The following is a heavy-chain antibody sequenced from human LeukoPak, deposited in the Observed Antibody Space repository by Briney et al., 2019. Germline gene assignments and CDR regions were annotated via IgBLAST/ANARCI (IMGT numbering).Heavy chain of an antibody. CDR3: ARLSEMATIY. Sequence: GGSLRLSCAASGFTVSSNYMSWVRQAPGKGLEWVSVIYSGGSTYYADSVKDRFTISRDNSKNTLYLQMNSLRAEDTAVYYCARLSEMATIYWGQGTLVTVSS. D-gene: IGHD5-24*01. CDR2: IYSGGST. V-gene: IGHV3-53*01. CDR1: GFTVSSNY. J-gene: IGHJ4*02.